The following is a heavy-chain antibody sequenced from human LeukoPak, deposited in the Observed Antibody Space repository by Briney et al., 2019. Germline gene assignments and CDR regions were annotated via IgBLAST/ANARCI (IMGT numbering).Heavy chain of an antibody. CDR3: ARDLSYSSSWTSFDY. CDR2: ISSRGSTI. D-gene: IGHD6-13*01. CDR1: KFTFSDYY. Sequence: PGGSLRLSCAASKFTFSDYYMSWIRQAPGKGLEWVSYISSRGSTINYADSVKGRFTISRDNAKNSLYLQMNNLRAEDTAVYYCARDLSYSSSWTSFDYWGQGTLVTVSS. J-gene: IGHJ4*02. V-gene: IGHV3-11*01.